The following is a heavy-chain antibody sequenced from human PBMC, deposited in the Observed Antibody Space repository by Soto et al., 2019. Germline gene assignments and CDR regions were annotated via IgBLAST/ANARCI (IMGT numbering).Heavy chain of an antibody. CDR2: IYYSGST. Sequence: SETLAISCTFSVGSISSGDYYWSWIRQPPGKGLEWIGYIYYSGSTYYNPSLKSRVTISVDTSKNQFSLKLSSVTAADTAVYYCASLYSSGYYYGYYYGMDVWGQGTTVTSP. J-gene: IGHJ6*02. V-gene: IGHV4-30-4*01. CDR1: VGSISSGDYY. CDR3: ASLYSSGYYYGYYYGMDV. D-gene: IGHD3-22*01.